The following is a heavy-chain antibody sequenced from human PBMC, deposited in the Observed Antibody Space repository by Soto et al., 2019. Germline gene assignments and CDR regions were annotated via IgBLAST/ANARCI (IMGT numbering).Heavy chain of an antibody. J-gene: IGHJ6*02. Sequence: GASVKVSCKASGYTFTSDAMHWLRQAPGQRLEWMGWINAGNGNTKYSQKFQGRVTITRDTSASTAYMELSSLRSEDTAVYYCARDRLRFLEWLSIPQDYYYYYGMDVWGQGTTVTVSS. CDR3: ARDRLRFLEWLSIPQDYYYYYGMDV. CDR1: GYTFTSDA. V-gene: IGHV1-3*01. D-gene: IGHD3-3*01. CDR2: INAGNGNT.